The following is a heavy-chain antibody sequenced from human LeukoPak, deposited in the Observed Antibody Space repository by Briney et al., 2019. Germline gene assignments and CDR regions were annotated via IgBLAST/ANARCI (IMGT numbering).Heavy chain of an antibody. V-gene: IGHV3-21*01. CDR2: ISSSSSYI. CDR1: GFTFSSYS. J-gene: IGHJ4*02. D-gene: IGHD1-26*01. CDR3: ARDRVGATASDY. Sequence: GGSLRLSCAASGFTFSSYSMSWVRQAPGKGLEWVSSISSSSSYIYYADSVKGRFTISRDNAKNSLYLQMNSLRAEDTAVYYCARDRVGATASDYWGQGTLVTVSS.